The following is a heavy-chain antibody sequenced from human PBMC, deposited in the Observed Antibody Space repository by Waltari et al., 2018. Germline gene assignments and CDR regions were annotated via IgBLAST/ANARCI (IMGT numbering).Heavy chain of an antibody. CDR2: ICYSGST. V-gene: IGHV4-39*01. CDR3: ARRLPGFDGWFDP. Sequence: QLQLQESGPGLVKPSETLSLTCTVPGVSLSSSSYYWGWIRQPPGKGLEWIGSICYSGSTYYNPSLKSRVTISVDTSKNQFSLKLSSVTAADTAVYYCARRLPGFDGWFDPWGQGTLVTVSS. D-gene: IGHD3-10*01. J-gene: IGHJ5*02. CDR1: GVSLSSSSYY.